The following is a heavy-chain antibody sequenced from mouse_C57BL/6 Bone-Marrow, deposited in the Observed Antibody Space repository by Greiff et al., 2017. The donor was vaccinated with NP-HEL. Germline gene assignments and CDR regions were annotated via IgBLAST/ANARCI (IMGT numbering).Heavy chain of an antibody. J-gene: IGHJ2*01. CDR2: INPNNGGT. CDR1: GYTFTDYY. CDR3: AFITTVVAPC. D-gene: IGHD1-1*01. Sequence: VQLQQSGPELVKPGASVKISCKASGYTFTDYYMNWVKQSHGKSLEWIGDINPNNGGTSYNQKFKGKATLTVDKSSSTAYMELRSLTSEDSAVYYCAFITTVVAPCWGQGTTLTVSS. V-gene: IGHV1-26*01.